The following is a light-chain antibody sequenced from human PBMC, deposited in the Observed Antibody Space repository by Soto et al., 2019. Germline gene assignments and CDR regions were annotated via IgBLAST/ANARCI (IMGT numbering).Light chain of an antibody. CDR1: QSLSSY. Sequence: VLTQSPDSLAVSLGERATLSCMASQSLSSYLAWYQQKPGQAPRLLIYDASNRATGIPARFSGSGSGTDFTLTISCLQSEDFATYYCQQYYSYPWTFGQGTKVDIK. CDR2: DAS. J-gene: IGKJ1*01. CDR3: QQYYSYPWT. V-gene: IGKV3D-15*01.